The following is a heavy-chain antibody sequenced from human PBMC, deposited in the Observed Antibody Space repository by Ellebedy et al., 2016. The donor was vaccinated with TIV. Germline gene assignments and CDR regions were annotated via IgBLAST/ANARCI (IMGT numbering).Heavy chain of an antibody. CDR3: ARDGIGELLFYYGMDV. J-gene: IGHJ6*02. D-gene: IGHD3-10*01. CDR2: INTDGSSP. Sequence: GESLKISCAASGFTVSSHWMHWVRQAPGKGLVWVSRINTDGSSPTYADYVKGRFTIYRDNAKNTVYLQMNSLRVEDTAVYYCARDGIGELLFYYGMDVWGQGTAVTVAS. V-gene: IGHV3-74*01. CDR1: GFTVSSHW.